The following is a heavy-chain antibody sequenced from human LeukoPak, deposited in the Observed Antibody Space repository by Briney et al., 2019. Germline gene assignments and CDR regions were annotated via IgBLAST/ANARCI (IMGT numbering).Heavy chain of an antibody. V-gene: IGHV3-74*01. D-gene: IGHD5-18*01. CDR3: ARDAVDTANAV. CDR2: INSDGSIT. J-gene: IGHJ6*02. Sequence: GGSLRLSCAASGFTFTTYWMHWVRQAPGKGLVWVSHINSDGSITSYADSVKGRFTISRGNAKNTLYLQMNSLRAEDTAVYYCARDAVDTANAVWGQGATVTVSS. CDR1: GFTFTTYW.